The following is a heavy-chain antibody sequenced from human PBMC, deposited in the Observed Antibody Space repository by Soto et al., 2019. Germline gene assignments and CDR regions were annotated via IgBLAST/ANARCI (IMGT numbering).Heavy chain of an antibody. CDR3: AKADDEWGSHFPYPAGVGY. CDR2: ISGSGGST. CDR1: GFTFSSYA. Sequence: EVQLLESGGGLVQPGGSLRLSCAASGFTFSSYAMSWVRQAPGKGLEWVSAISGSGGSTYYADSVKGRFTISRDNSKNTLYLQMNSLRAEDTAVYYCAKADDEWGSHFPYPAGVGYWGQGTLVTVSS. J-gene: IGHJ4*02. D-gene: IGHD3-16*01. V-gene: IGHV3-23*01.